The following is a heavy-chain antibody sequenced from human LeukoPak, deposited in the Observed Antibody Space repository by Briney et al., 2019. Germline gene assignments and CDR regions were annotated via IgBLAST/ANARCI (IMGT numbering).Heavy chain of an antibody. V-gene: IGHV3-23*01. CDR1: GFIFSSYA. CDR3: AKDRIIIAARPDY. Sequence: PGGSLRLSCAASGFIFSSYAMSWVRQAPGKGLEWVSTISGSGGSTYYADSVKGRFTISRDNSKNTLYLQMNSLRAEDTAVYYCAKDRIIIAARPDYWGQGTLVTVSS. CDR2: ISGSGGST. J-gene: IGHJ4*02. D-gene: IGHD6-6*01.